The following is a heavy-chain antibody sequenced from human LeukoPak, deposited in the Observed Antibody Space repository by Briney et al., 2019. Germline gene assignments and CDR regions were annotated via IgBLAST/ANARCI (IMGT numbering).Heavy chain of an antibody. Sequence: ASVKVSCKASGYTFTSYGISWVRQAPGQGLEWMGWISAYNGNTNYAQKLQGRVTMTTDTSTSTAYMELRSLRSDDTAVYYCARDQGGIYDSRGYPPGEFDLWGRGTLVTVSS. CDR3: ARDQGGIYDSRGYPPGEFDL. J-gene: IGHJ2*01. V-gene: IGHV1-18*01. CDR2: ISAYNGNT. CDR1: GYTFTSYG. D-gene: IGHD3-22*01.